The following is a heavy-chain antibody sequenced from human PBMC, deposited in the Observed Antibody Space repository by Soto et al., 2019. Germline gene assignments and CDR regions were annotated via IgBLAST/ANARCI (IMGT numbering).Heavy chain of an antibody. CDR1: GYTFTSYA. CDR3: ARDGIVVVVAATPEDGYYYYMDV. CDR2: INAGNGNT. D-gene: IGHD2-15*01. V-gene: IGHV1-3*01. Sequence: ASVKVSXKASGYTFTSYAMHWVRQAPGQRLEWMGWINAGNGNTKYSQKFQGRVTITRDTSASTAYMELSSLRSEDTAVYYCARDGIVVVVAATPEDGYYYYMDVWGKGTTVTVSS. J-gene: IGHJ6*03.